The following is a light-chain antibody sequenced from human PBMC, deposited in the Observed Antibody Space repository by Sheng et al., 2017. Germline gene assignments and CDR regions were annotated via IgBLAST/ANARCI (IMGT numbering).Light chain of an antibody. V-gene: IGKV3-11*01. CDR1: QSISSN. Sequence: ETVMTQSPATLSVSPGEGATLSCRASQSISSNLAWYQQKPGQAPRLLIYDATNRAAGVPARFSGSGSGTDFTLTISSLESEDFAVYYCQQRSNWPLTFGGGTKVEIK. CDR2: DAT. J-gene: IGKJ4*01. CDR3: QQRSNWPLT.